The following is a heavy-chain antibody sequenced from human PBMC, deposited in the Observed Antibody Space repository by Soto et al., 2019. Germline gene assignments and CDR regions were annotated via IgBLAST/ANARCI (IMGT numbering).Heavy chain of an antibody. D-gene: IGHD4-4*01. V-gene: IGHV4-59*11. J-gene: IGHJ1*01. CDR1: GGSISSHY. CDR2: IYYSGST. CDR3: ATAAITTRDFKH. Sequence: KASETLSLTCTVSGGSISSHYCSWIQQPPGKGLEWIGYIYYSGSTYYNPSLKSRVTISVDTSKNQFSLKLSSVTAADSAVYYCATAAITTRDFKHWGQGTLVTVSS.